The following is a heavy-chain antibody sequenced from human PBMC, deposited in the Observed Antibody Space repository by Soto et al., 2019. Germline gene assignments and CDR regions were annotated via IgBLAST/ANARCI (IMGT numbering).Heavy chain of an antibody. D-gene: IGHD6-6*01. CDR2: VDWDDDK. Sequence: SGPTLVNPTQTLTLTCTFSGFSLRTSGMCVSWIRQPPGKALEWLALVDWDDDKYYNTSLRTRLTISRDTSKNQVILTMTNMDPVDTATYYCARRAAYSSSYFFDYSGQGSLVTVSS. V-gene: IGHV2-70*01. CDR3: ARRAAYSSSYFFDY. J-gene: IGHJ4*02. CDR1: GFSLRTSGMC.